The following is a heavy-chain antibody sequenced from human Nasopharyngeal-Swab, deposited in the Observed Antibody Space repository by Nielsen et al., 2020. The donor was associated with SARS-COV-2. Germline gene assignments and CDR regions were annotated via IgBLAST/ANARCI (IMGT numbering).Heavy chain of an antibody. CDR1: GFTFSSYS. V-gene: IGHV3-48*02. J-gene: IGHJ2*01. D-gene: IGHD6-13*01. CDR3: ARDKYSSSWYPNWYFDL. Sequence: GESLKISCAASGFTFSSYSMNWVRQAPGKGLEWVSSISSSSSTIYYADSVKGRFTISRDNAKNSLYLQMNSLRDEDTAVYYCARDKYSSSWYPNWYFDLWGRGTLVTVSS. CDR2: ISSSSSTI.